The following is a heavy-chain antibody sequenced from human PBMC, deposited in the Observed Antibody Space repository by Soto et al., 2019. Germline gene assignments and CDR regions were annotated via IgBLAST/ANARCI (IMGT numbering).Heavy chain of an antibody. Sequence: QVQLQESGPGLVKPSETLSLTCTVSGGSISSYYWSWIRQPPGKGLEGIGYIYYSGSTNYNPSLKSRVTISVDTSKNQFSLKLSSVTAADTAVYYCAREGLTGTIGLYYYYGMDVWGQGTTVTVSS. CDR1: GGSISSYY. J-gene: IGHJ6*02. V-gene: IGHV4-59*01. CDR2: IYYSGST. CDR3: AREGLTGTIGLYYYYGMDV. D-gene: IGHD1-7*01.